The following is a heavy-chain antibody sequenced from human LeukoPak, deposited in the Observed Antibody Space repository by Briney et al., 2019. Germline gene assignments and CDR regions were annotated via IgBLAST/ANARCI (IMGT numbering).Heavy chain of an antibody. Sequence: SETLSLTCTVSGGSISSYYWSWIRQPAGKGLEWTGRIYSSGSTNYNPSLKSRVTMSVDTSKNQFSLKLSSVTAADTAVYYCARGGKATVVTVWGQGTLVTVSS. CDR2: IYSSGST. J-gene: IGHJ4*02. D-gene: IGHD4-23*01. V-gene: IGHV4-4*07. CDR1: GGSISSYY. CDR3: ARGGKATVVTV.